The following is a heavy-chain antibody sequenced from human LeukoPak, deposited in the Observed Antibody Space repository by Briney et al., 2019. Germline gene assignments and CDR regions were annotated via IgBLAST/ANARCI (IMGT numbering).Heavy chain of an antibody. Sequence: ASVTVSCKASGYTFTGYYMHWVRQAPGQGLEWMGWINPNSGGTNYAQKFQGRVTMTRDTSISTAYMELSRLRSDDTAVYYCARIVVVITEGCWYFDLWGRGTLVTVSS. V-gene: IGHV1-2*02. J-gene: IGHJ2*01. CDR3: ARIVVVITEGCWYFDL. CDR2: INPNSGGT. CDR1: GYTFTGYY. D-gene: IGHD3-22*01.